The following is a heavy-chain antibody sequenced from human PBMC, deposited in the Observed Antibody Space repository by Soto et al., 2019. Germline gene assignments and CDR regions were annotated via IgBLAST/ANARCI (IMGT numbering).Heavy chain of an antibody. CDR2: IYSKEGKI. V-gene: IGHV1-18*01. CDR3: ARDIDYVIDY. D-gene: IGHD4-17*01. J-gene: IGHJ4*02. CDR1: GYIFNNYG. Sequence: QVQLVQSGAEVQKPGASVKVSCKASGYIFNNYGITWVRQAPGQGLEWMGWIYSKEGKINFAQKFQGRITMTMDTSTSTADIELRSLRFDDSAVYFCARDIDYVIDYWGQGTLVTVSS.